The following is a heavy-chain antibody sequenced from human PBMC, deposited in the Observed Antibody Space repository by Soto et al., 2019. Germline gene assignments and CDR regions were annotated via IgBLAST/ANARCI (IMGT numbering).Heavy chain of an antibody. Sequence: ETLCLTYTVSGGTVRSGSYYWSWNRQPPGKGLEWIGYIYYSGSTNYNPSLKSRVTISVDTSKNQFSLKLSSVTAADTAVYYCARSPAAGTWNYWGQGTLVTVSS. CDR2: IYYSGST. CDR1: GGTVRSGSYY. V-gene: IGHV4-61*01. CDR3: ARSPAAGTWNY. J-gene: IGHJ4*02. D-gene: IGHD6-13*01.